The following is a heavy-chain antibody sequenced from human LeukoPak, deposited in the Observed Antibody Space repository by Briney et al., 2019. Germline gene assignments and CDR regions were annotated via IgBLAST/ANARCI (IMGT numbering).Heavy chain of an antibody. D-gene: IGHD2-21*02. CDR2: INPKRDGT. CDR3: ASPPALVYCGGDCYSN. J-gene: IGHJ4*02. V-gene: IGHV1-2*02. Sequence: ASVKVSCKASGYTFSGYYMHWVRQAPGQGLEWMGWINPKRDGTNYAQKFQGRVTMTRDKSISTAYMELSRLRSDDTAVYYCASPPALVYCGGDCYSNWGQGTLVTVSS. CDR1: GYTFSGYY.